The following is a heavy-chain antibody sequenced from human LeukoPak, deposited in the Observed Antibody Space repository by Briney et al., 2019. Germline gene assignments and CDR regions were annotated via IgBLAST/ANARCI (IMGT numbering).Heavy chain of an antibody. D-gene: IGHD6-13*01. V-gene: IGHV4-39*01. CDR2: IYYSGST. CDR1: GGSVSSSSYY. Sequence: SETLSLNCTVSGGSVSSSSYYWGWIRQPPGKGLEWIGSIYYSGSTHYNASLKSRVTISVDTSKNQFSLKLSSVTAADTAVYYCARSSGIAAAHKYWGQGTLVTVSS. J-gene: IGHJ4*02. CDR3: ARSSGIAAAHKY.